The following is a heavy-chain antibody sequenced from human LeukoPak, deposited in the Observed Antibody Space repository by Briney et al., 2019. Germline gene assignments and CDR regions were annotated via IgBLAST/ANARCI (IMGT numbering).Heavy chain of an antibody. CDR1: GGSFSTSG. CDR3: ARDHWGIVENGYDYFYYDMDV. D-gene: IGHD7-27*01. V-gene: IGHV1-69*05. CDR2: VIPIYGTP. Sequence: ASVKVSCKASGGSFSTSGFSWVRQAPGQGLEWMEGVIPIYGTPSCEQKFQGRVTITTDESTSTAYMELSSLRSEDTAVYYCARDHWGIVENGYDYFYYDMDVWGQGTTVTVSS. J-gene: IGHJ6*02.